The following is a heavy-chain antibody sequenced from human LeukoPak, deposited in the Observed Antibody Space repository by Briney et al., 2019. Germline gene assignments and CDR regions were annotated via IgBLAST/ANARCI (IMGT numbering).Heavy chain of an antibody. CDR1: GYTFTVYY. J-gene: IGHJ4*02. V-gene: IGHV1-2*02. CDR3: ARDPSNSGYDYLYYFDY. D-gene: IGHD5-12*01. Sequence: ASVKVSCKASGYTFTVYYMHWVRQAPGQGLEWMGWINPDNGGTNYAQKFQGRVTMTRDMSISTAYMELSRLRSDDTAVYYCARDPSNSGYDYLYYFDYWGQGTLVTVSS. CDR2: INPDNGGT.